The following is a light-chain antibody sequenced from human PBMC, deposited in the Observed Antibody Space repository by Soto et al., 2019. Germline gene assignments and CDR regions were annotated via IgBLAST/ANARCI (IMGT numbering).Light chain of an antibody. V-gene: IGLV1-40*01. Sequence: QSVLTQPPSVSGAPGQRVTISCTGSSSNIGAGYDVHWYQQLPGTAPNLLIYGNSNRPSGVPDRFSGSQSGTSASLAITVLQAEDAADYYCQSYDNRLSGSVVFGGGTKLTVL. J-gene: IGLJ2*01. CDR3: QSYDNRLSGSVV. CDR1: SSNIGAGYD. CDR2: GNS.